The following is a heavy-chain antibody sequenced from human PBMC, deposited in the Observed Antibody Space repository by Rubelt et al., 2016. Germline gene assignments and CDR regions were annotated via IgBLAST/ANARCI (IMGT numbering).Heavy chain of an antibody. J-gene: IGHJ4*02. CDR1: GFTFSSYG. D-gene: IGHD6-13*01. CDR2: IWYDGSNK. Sequence: GFTFSSYGMHWVRQAPGKGLEWVAVIWYDGSNKYYADSVKGRFTISRDNSKNTLYLQMNSLRAEDTAVYYCAAAGGPFDYWGQGTLVTVSS. V-gene: IGHV3-33*01. CDR3: AAAGGPFDY.